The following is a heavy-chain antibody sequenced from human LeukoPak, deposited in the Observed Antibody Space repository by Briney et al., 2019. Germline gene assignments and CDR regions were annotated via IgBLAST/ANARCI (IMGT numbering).Heavy chain of an antibody. V-gene: IGHV4-59*01. J-gene: IGHJ4*02. D-gene: IGHD4-23*01. Sequence: SETLSLTCTVSGGSISSYYWSWIRQPPGKGLEWIAYIYYNGATNYNPSLKSRVTISVDTSKNQFSLKLSSVTAADTAVYYCARSTTVVTPYNYWGQGTLVTVSS. CDR3: ARSTTVVTPYNY. CDR2: IYYNGAT. CDR1: GGSISSYY.